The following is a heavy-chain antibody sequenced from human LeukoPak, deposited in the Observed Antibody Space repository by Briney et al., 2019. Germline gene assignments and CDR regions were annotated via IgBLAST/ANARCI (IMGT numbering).Heavy chain of an antibody. CDR3: ANLPLNYYDSSGYYYDYYYYYGMDV. J-gene: IGHJ6*02. CDR2: ILHNGDST. CDR1: GFTFSSYA. D-gene: IGHD3-22*01. Sequence: GGSLRLSCAASGFTFSSYAMSWVRQAPGKGLEWLSLILHNGDSTYYADSVKGRFTISRDNSKNTLYLQMNSLRAEDTAVYYCANLPLNYYDSSGYYYDYYYYYGMDVWGQGTAVTVSS. V-gene: IGHV3-23*01.